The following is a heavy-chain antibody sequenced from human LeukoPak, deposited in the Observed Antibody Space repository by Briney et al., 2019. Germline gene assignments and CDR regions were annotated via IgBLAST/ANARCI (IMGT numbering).Heavy chain of an antibody. Sequence: PSGTLSLTCAVSGGSISSSNWWSWVRQPPGKGLEWIGEIYHSGSTNYNPSLKSRVTISVDKSKNQFSLKLSSVTAADTAVYHCARGYNWNYVNWFDPWGQGTLVTVSS. CDR3: ARGYNWNYVNWFDP. CDR2: IYHSGST. CDR1: GGSISSSNW. D-gene: IGHD1-7*01. J-gene: IGHJ5*02. V-gene: IGHV4-4*02.